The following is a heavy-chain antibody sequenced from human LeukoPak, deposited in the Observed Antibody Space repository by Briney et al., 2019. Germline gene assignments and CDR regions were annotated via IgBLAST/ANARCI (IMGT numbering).Heavy chain of an antibody. CDR2: INPSGDSS. CDR3: ARDGDASGRSWFDP. V-gene: IGHV1-46*01. Sequence: GASVKVSCKASGHTFTRNYMHWVRQAPGQGLEWMGIINPSGDSSSYAQKFQGRVTLTRDTSTSTVYMELSSLRSEDTAVYYCARDGDASGRSWFDPWGQGTLVTVSS. D-gene: IGHD3-10*01. CDR1: GHTFTRNY. J-gene: IGHJ5*02.